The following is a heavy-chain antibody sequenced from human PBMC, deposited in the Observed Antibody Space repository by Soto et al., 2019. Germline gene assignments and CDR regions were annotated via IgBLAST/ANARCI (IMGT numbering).Heavy chain of an antibody. CDR3: ARDTGIAAPLYYFDY. V-gene: IGHV4-39*02. D-gene: IGHD6-13*01. Sequence: PSETLSLTCTVSGGSISSSSYYWGWIRQPPGKGLEWIGSIYYSGSTYYNPSLKSRVTISVDTSKNQFSLKLSSVTAADTAVYYCARDTGIAAPLYYFDYWGQGTMVTVSS. CDR2: IYYSGST. J-gene: IGHJ4*02. CDR1: GGSISSSSYY.